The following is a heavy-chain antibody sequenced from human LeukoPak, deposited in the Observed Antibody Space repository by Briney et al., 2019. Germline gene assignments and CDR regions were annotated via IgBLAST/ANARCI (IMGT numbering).Heavy chain of an antibody. CDR1: GFSFSSYW. V-gene: IGHV3-74*01. CDR3: ARGGLNALEAFDI. J-gene: IGHJ3*02. CDR2: INGDGSST. Sequence: PGGSLRLSCAASGFSFSSYWMHWVRQAPGKGLVWVSRINGDGSSTRYADSVKGRFTISRDNAKNTLYLQMNSLRAEDTAVYYCARGGLNALEAFDIRGQGTLVTVCS. D-gene: IGHD1-1*01.